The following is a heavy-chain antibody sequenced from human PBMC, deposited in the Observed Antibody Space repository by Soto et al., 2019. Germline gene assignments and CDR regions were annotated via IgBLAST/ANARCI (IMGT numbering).Heavy chain of an antibody. Sequence: GGSLRLSCSASGFTFSSYAMHWVRQAPGKGLEYVSAISSNGGSTYYADSVKGRFTISRDNSKNTLYLQMNSLRAEDTAVYYCARANDYVWGCNDYWGQGTLVTVSS. CDR1: GFTFSSYA. D-gene: IGHD3-16*01. V-gene: IGHV3-64*04. CDR2: ISSNGGST. J-gene: IGHJ4*02. CDR3: ARANDYVWGCNDY.